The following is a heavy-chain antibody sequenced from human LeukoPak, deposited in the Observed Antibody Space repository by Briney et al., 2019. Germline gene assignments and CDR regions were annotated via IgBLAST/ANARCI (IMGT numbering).Heavy chain of an antibody. Sequence: GGSLRLSCAASGFTFSSYWMSWVRQAPGKGLEWVANIKQDGSEKYYVDSVKGRFTISRDNAKNSLYLQMNSLRAEDTAVYYCARDVGGITGTELDYWGQGTLVTVSS. CDR2: IKQDGSEK. CDR1: GFTFSSYW. CDR3: ARDVGGITGTELDY. D-gene: IGHD1-20*01. V-gene: IGHV3-7*01. J-gene: IGHJ4*02.